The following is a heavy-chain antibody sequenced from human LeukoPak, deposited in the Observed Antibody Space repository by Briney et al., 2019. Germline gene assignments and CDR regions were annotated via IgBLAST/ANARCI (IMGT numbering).Heavy chain of an antibody. CDR1: GGSISSISYY. CDR3: ATPPTVTERFDS. Sequence: SETLSLTCIVSGGSISSISYYWSWIRQHPGKGLEWIGYIYYSGSTYYNPSLKSRVAISLDTSKNQFSLKLTSVPAADTAVYYCATPPTVTERFDSWGQGTLVTVSS. D-gene: IGHD4-11*01. V-gene: IGHV4-31*03. J-gene: IGHJ4*02. CDR2: IYYSGST.